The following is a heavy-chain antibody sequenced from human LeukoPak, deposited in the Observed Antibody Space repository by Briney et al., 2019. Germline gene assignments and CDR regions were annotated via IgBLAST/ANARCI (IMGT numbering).Heavy chain of an antibody. CDR3: ARDPFPHNNPPYSSSSYDY. Sequence: GGSLRLSCAASGFTFSSYWMHWVRQAPGKGLVWVSRINSDGSSTSYADSVKGRFTISRDNAKNTLYLQMNSLRAEDTAVYYCARDPFPHNNPPYSSSSYDYWGQGTLVTVSS. CDR1: GFTFSSYW. CDR2: INSDGSST. J-gene: IGHJ4*02. V-gene: IGHV3-74*01. D-gene: IGHD6-13*01.